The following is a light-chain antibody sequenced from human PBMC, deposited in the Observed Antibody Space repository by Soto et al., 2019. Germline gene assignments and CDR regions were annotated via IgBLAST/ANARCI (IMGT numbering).Light chain of an antibody. V-gene: IGLV1-47*02. Sequence: QSVLTQPPSASGTPGQRVTISCSGGRSNIGGYNYVYWFQQYPGTAPKVLVFGTNLRPSGVPDRFSASKSGTSGSLTISGLRLEDEADYYCAAWDDSRRVVLCGGGTKLTVL. CDR1: RSNIGGYNY. CDR2: GTN. CDR3: AAWDDSRRVVL. J-gene: IGLJ2*01.